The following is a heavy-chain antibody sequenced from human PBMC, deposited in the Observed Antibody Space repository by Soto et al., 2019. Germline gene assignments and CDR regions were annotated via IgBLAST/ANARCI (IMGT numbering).Heavy chain of an antibody. V-gene: IGHV3-23*01. D-gene: IGHD3-9*01. CDR1: GFPFRSYA. J-gene: IGHJ4*02. CDR2: ISGSGEIT. Sequence: PGGSLRLSCAASGFPFRSYAMGWVRQPPGKGLEWISVISGSGEITLYTDSVKGRFTISRDFSNNTLSLQMNTLRADDTAIYYCGEAGYLLVDQPLYFESWGQGTLVTVSS. CDR3: GEAGYLLVDQPLYFES.